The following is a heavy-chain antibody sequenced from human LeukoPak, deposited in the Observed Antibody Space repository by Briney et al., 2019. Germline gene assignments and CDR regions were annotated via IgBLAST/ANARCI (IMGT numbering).Heavy chain of an antibody. CDR1: GGSISSYY. J-gene: IGHJ4*02. Sequence: PSETLSLTCTVSGGSISSYYWSWIRQPPGKGLEWIGYIYYSGSTNYNPSLKSRVTISVDTSKNQFSLKLSSVTAADTAVYYCARGGCSGGDCYDPGSFDYWGQGTLVTVSS. CDR2: IYYSGST. CDR3: ARGGCSGGDCYDPGSFDY. D-gene: IGHD2-15*01. V-gene: IGHV4-59*01.